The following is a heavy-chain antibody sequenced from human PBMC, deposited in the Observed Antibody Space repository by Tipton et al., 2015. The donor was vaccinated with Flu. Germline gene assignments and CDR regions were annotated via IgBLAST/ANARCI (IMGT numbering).Heavy chain of an antibody. CDR2: ISWNSGSI. V-gene: IGHV3-9*01. D-gene: IGHD2-15*01. J-gene: IGHJ6*03. CDR1: GFTFDDYA. CDR3: AKGRGYCSGGSCPGREDYYYYHVDV. Sequence: SLRLSCAASGFTFDDYAMHWVRQAPGKGLEWVSGISWNSGSIAYADSVKGRFTISRDNAKNSLYLQMNSLRAEDTALYYWAKGRGYCSGGSCPGREDYYYYHVDVWGKGTTVTVSS.